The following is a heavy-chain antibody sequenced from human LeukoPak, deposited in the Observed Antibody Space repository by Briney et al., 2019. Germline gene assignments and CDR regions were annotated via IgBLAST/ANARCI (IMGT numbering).Heavy chain of an antibody. Sequence: PSETLSLTCTVSGGSISSYYWSWIRQPAGKGLEWIGRIYTSGSTNYNPSLKSRVTVSVDTSKNQFPLKLSSVTAADTAVYYCAAGGTIGYGSGSYYHFDYWGQGTLVTVSS. CDR3: AAGGTIGYGSGSYYHFDY. V-gene: IGHV4-4*07. D-gene: IGHD3-10*01. CDR2: IYTSGST. J-gene: IGHJ4*02. CDR1: GGSISSYY.